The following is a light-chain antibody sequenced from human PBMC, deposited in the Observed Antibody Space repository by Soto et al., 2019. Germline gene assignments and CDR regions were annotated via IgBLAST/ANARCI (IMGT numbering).Light chain of an antibody. V-gene: IGKV1-9*01. CDR1: QDISSY. J-gene: IGKJ5*01. CDR3: QQLNSYPIT. Sequence: DIQLTQSPSFLSASVGDRVTITCRASQDISSYLAWYQQKPGKAPNLLIYAASTLQSGVPSRFSGSGSGTEFTLTISSLQPEDVATYFCQQLNSYPITFGQGTRLQIK. CDR2: AAS.